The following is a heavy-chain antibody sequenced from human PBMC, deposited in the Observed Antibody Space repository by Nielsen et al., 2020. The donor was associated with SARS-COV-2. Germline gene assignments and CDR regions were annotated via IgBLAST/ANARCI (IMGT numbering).Heavy chain of an antibody. CDR3: AKGARPGIAAANDY. D-gene: IGHD6-13*01. CDR1: GFTFSSYS. J-gene: IGHJ4*02. V-gene: IGHV3-21*04. CDR2: ISSSSSYI. Sequence: GESLKISCAASGFTFSSYSMNWVRQAPGKGLEWVSSISSSSSYIYYADSVKGRFTISRDNAKNSLYLQMNSLRAEDTALYYCAKGARPGIAAANDYWGQGTLVTVSS.